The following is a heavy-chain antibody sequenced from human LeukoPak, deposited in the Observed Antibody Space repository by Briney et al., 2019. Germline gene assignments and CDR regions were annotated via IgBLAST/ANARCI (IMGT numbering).Heavy chain of an antibody. D-gene: IGHD4-17*01. CDR1: GGTFSSYA. J-gene: IGHJ3*02. Sequence: GASVKVSCKASGGTFSSYAIGWVRQAPGQGLEWMGGIIPIFGTANYAQKFQGRVTITADESTSTAYMELSSLRSEDTAVYYCARTHNYGDYDTFSNAFDIWGQGTMVTVSS. V-gene: IGHV1-69*13. CDR3: ARTHNYGDYDTFSNAFDI. CDR2: IIPIFGTA.